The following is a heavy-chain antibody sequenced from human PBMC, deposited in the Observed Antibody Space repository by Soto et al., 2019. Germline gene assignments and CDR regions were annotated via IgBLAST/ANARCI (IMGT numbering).Heavy chain of an antibody. J-gene: IGHJ6*02. Sequence: SETLSLTCSVSGASISPYYWSWIRQPPGKGLEWIGYIYYSGSTNYNPSLKSRVTISLDTSKNQFSLKLSSVTAADTAMYYCERDRGERKDYYYGVDVWGQGTTVTVSS. CDR3: ERDRGERKDYYYGVDV. D-gene: IGHD7-27*01. CDR1: GASISPYY. CDR2: IYYSGST. V-gene: IGHV4-59*01.